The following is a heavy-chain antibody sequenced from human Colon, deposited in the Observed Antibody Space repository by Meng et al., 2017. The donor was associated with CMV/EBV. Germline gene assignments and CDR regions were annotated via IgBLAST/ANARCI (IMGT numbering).Heavy chain of an antibody. CDR2: IKEDGSEK. Sequence: GGSLRLSCAGSGFMFNRFWMNWVRQAPGKGLEWVASIKEDGSEKYYVESVKGRFTISRDNAKNSVHLQMNSLRADDTALYYCASPLPGNAFDVWGQGTMVTVSS. V-gene: IGHV3-7*03. CDR3: ASPLPGNAFDV. D-gene: IGHD1-14*01. CDR1: GFMFNRFW. J-gene: IGHJ3*01.